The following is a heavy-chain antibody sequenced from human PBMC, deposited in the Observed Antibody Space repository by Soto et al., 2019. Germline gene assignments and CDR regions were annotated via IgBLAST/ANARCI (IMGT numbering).Heavy chain of an antibody. J-gene: IGHJ6*03. V-gene: IGHV3-11*01. D-gene: IGHD3-3*01. CDR1: GFTFSNYY. CDR2: ISSSGSTI. CDR3: ASVNDYEFWSGPYYMDV. Sequence: PGGSLRLSCAASGFTFSNYYMRWIRQAPGKGLEWVSYISSSGSTICYADSVKGRFTISRDNAKNSLYLQMNSLRAEDTAVYYCASVNDYEFWSGPYYMDVWGKGTTVTVS.